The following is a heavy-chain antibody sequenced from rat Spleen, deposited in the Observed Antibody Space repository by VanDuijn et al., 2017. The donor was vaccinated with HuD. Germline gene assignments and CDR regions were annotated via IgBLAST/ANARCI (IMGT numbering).Heavy chain of an antibody. V-gene: IGHV5-29*01. CDR1: GFTFSNYD. Sequence: EVQLVESGGGLVQPGRSMKLSCAASGFTFSNYDMAWVRQAPTKGLEWVATISYDGSSTYYRDSVKGRFTVARDNAKSTLYLQMNSLRSEDTATYYCTRGMGMTPFDYWGQGVMVTVSS. J-gene: IGHJ2*01. D-gene: IGHD1-7*01. CDR3: TRGMGMTPFDY. CDR2: ISYDGSST.